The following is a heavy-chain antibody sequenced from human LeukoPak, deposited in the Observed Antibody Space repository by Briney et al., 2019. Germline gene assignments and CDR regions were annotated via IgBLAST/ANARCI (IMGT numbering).Heavy chain of an antibody. Sequence: PGGSLRLSCAASGFTVSSYDMSWVRQAPGKGLEWVSLLYSGGSAYYTDSVKGRFTISRDNSKNTLSLQMNSLRVEDTAVYYCARNREISTRDFEYWGQGILVTVSS. V-gene: IGHV3-53*01. J-gene: IGHJ4*02. CDR2: LYSGGSA. CDR3: ARNREISTRDFEY. CDR1: GFTVSSYD. D-gene: IGHD1-14*01.